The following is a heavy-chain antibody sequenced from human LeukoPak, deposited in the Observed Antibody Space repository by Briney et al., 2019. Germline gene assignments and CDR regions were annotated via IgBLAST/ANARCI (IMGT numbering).Heavy chain of an antibody. CDR2: IYHSGST. Sequence: PSETLSLTCTVSGGSISSGGYYWSWIRQPPGKGLEWIGYIYHSGSTYYNPSLKSRVTISVDRSKNQFSLKLSSVTAADTAVYYCARAAIITIFGVVITYFDYWGQGTLVTVSS. D-gene: IGHD3-3*01. V-gene: IGHV4-30-2*01. CDR1: GGSISSGGYY. J-gene: IGHJ4*02. CDR3: ARAAIITIFGVVITYFDY.